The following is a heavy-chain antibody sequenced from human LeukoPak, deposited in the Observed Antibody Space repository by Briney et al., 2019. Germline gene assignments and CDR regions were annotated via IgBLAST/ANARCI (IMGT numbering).Heavy chain of an antibody. Sequence: PGGSLRLSCAASGFTFSSYAMSWVRQAPGKGLEWVSAISGSGGSTYYADSVKGRFTISRDNSKNTLYLQMNSLRAEDTAVYYCAKDNRPFMITFGGVTRYFDYWGQGTLVTVSS. CDR3: AKDNRPFMITFGGVTRYFDY. V-gene: IGHV3-23*01. D-gene: IGHD3-16*01. CDR1: GFTFSSYA. CDR2: ISGSGGST. J-gene: IGHJ4*02.